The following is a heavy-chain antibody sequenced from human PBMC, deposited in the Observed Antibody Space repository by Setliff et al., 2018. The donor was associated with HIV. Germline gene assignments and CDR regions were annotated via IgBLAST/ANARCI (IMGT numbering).Heavy chain of an antibody. Sequence: GGSLRLSCAASGFTFSSYWMGWVRQAPGKGPEWVSHISSSTNTIYYADSVKGRFTISRDNAKNSLYLQMNSLRAEDTAVYYCARKDSSSFDYWGQGTLVTVSS. CDR1: GFTFSSYW. J-gene: IGHJ4*02. V-gene: IGHV3-48*01. CDR2: ISSSTNTI. CDR3: ARKDSSSFDY. D-gene: IGHD6-13*01.